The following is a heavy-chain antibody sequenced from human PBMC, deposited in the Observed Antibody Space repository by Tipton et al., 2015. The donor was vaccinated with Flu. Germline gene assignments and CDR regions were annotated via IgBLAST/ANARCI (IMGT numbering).Heavy chain of an antibody. CDR1: GGSISSSY. Sequence: TLSLTCTVSGGSISSSYWTWIRQPPGKGLEWIGYIHYNGNTNYNPSLKSRVTMSLDTSKNQFSLNLRSVTAADTAVYYCARARGVGATTPWDYWGQGILVTVSS. V-gene: IGHV4-59*01. D-gene: IGHD1-1*01. J-gene: IGHJ4*02. CDR2: IHYNGNT. CDR3: ARARGVGATTPWDY.